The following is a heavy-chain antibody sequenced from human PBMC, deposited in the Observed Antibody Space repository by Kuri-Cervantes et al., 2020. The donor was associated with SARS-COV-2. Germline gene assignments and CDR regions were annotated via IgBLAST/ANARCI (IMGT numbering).Heavy chain of an antibody. J-gene: IGHJ3*02. CDR3: ARGYSYGYAVLDAFDI. CDR1: GFTFDDYA. V-gene: IGHV3-48*01. Sequence: GGSLRLSCAASGFTFDDYAMHWVRQAPGKGLEWVSYISSSSSTIYYADSVKGRFTISRDNAKNSLYLQMNSLRAEDTAVYYCARGYSYGYAVLDAFDIWGQGTMVTVSS. D-gene: IGHD5-18*01. CDR2: ISSSSSTI.